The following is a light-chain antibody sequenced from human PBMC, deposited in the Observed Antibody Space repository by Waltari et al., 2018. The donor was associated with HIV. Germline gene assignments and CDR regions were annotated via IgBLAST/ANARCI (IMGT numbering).Light chain of an antibody. CDR1: QRVGSTY. CDR3: QQYGSSPLT. Sequence: EIVLTQSPGTLSLTSGERATLSCRASQRVGSTYLAWYQQKPGQAPRRLMYGTASRATGTPDRFSGSGSGTDFTLTISRLEPEDVAVYYCQQYGSSPLTFGGGTKVEIK. J-gene: IGKJ4*01. V-gene: IGKV3-20*01. CDR2: GTA.